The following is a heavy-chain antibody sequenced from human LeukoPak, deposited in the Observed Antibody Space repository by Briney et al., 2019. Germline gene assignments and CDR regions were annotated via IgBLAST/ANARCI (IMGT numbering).Heavy chain of an antibody. CDR3: AKGITFYYDSSGYSTDY. V-gene: IGHV3-23*01. Sequence: GGSLRLSCAASGFTFSTYAMSWVRQAPGKGLEWVSLVSSSGVLTYYADSVKGRFTISRDNSKNTVALQMTSLRAEDSAVYYCAKGITFYYDSSGYSTDYWGQGTLVTVSS. J-gene: IGHJ4*02. CDR1: GFTFSTYA. CDR2: VSSSGVLT. D-gene: IGHD3-22*01.